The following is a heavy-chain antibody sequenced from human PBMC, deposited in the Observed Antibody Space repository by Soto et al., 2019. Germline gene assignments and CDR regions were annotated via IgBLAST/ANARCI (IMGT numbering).Heavy chain of an antibody. D-gene: IGHD3-9*01. Sequence: SETLSLTCTVSGGSISSYYWSWIRQPPGKGLEWIGYIYYSGSTNYNPSLKSRVTISVDTAKNQFSLKLSSVTAADTAVYYSARGGRVDYDILTGYYRYPRPFDYWGQGTLVTVSS. CDR1: GGSISSYY. J-gene: IGHJ4*02. CDR3: ARGGRVDYDILTGYYRYPRPFDY. CDR2: IYYSGST. V-gene: IGHV4-59*01.